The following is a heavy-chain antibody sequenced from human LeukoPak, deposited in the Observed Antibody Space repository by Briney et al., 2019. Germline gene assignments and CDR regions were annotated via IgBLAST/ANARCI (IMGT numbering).Heavy chain of an antibody. J-gene: IGHJ4*02. CDR2: IFHSGST. V-gene: IGHV4-38-2*02. D-gene: IGHD3-10*01. CDR1: GSSISSSYY. CDR3: ARDRRMVRGVLDY. Sequence: PSETLSLTCTVSGSSISSSYYWAWIRQPPGKGLEWIGSIFHSGSTYYNPSLKSRVTISVGTSKNQLSLNLTSVTATDTAVYYCARDRRMVRGVLDYWGQGTLVIVSS.